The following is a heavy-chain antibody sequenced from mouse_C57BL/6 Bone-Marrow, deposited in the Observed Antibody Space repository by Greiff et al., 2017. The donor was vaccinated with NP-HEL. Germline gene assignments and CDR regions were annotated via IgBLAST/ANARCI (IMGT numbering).Heavy chain of an antibody. J-gene: IGHJ2*01. Sequence: QVQLQQSGAELARPGASVKMSCKASGYTFTSYTMHWVKQRPGQGLEWIGYINPSSGYTKYNQKFKDKATLTADKSSSTAYMQLSSLTSEDSAGYYCARGDYYGSSYGYWGQGTTLTVSS. CDR3: ARGDYYGSSYGY. V-gene: IGHV1-4*01. D-gene: IGHD1-1*01. CDR2: INPSSGYT. CDR1: GYTFTSYT.